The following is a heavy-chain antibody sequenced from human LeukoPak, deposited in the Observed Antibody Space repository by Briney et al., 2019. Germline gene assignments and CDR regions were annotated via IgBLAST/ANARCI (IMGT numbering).Heavy chain of an antibody. V-gene: IGHV3-23*01. D-gene: IGHD1-26*01. CDR2: ISGSGGST. Sequence: GGSLRLSCAASGFTFSSYAMSWVRQAPGKGLEWVSAISGSGGSTYYADSVKGRFTISRDNSKNTLYLQMNSLRAEDTAVYYCARNEGGSYSAYWGQGTLVTVSS. CDR3: ARNEGGSYSAY. CDR1: GFTFSSYA. J-gene: IGHJ4*02.